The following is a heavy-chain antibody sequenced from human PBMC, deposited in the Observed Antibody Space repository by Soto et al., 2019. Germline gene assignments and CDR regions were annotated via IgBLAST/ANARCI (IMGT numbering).Heavy chain of an antibody. D-gene: IGHD3-22*01. J-gene: IGHJ4*02. V-gene: IGHV3-48*03. CDR3: ARGVLSGYYNY. Sequence: GSLRLSCAASGFTFSSYEMNWVRQAPGKGLEWVSCISSSGSTIYDADSVKGRFTISRDNAKNSLYLQMNSLRAEDTAVYYCARGVLSGYYNYWGQGTLVTVSS. CDR2: ISSSGSTI. CDR1: GFTFSSYE.